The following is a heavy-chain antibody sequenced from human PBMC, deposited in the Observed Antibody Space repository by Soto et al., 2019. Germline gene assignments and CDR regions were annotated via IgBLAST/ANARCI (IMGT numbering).Heavy chain of an antibody. Sequence: QVQLQESGPGLVKPSGTLSVSCAVSGGSISSSHWWTWVRQHPGKGLEWIGEIYHSGSTNYNPSLKSRVTISVDTSRNQFSLNLSSVTAADTAVYYCASSGGGEDYWGQGVLVPVSS. CDR1: GGSISSSHW. CDR2: IYHSGST. V-gene: IGHV4-4*02. D-gene: IGHD3-16*01. CDR3: ASSGGGEDY. J-gene: IGHJ4*02.